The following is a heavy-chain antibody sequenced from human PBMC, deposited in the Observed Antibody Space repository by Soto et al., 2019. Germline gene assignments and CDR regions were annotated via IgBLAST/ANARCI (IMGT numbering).Heavy chain of an antibody. CDR3: AKSRRTISIQDEEAI. J-gene: IGHJ4*02. CDR2: VIPIFGTP. Sequence: QVQLVQSGAEVKKPGSSVKVSCKSSGGTFGSYAISWVRQAPGQGLEWMGGVIPIFGTPHYAQKFHGRATITAEIPASTSSLELSRVKSAETAVYYCAKSRRTISIQDEEAIWGQGTLVTVSS. CDR1: GGTFGSYA. D-gene: IGHD2-21*01. V-gene: IGHV1-69*06.